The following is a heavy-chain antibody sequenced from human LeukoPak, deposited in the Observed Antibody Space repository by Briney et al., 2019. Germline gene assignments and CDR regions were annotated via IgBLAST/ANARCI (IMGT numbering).Heavy chain of an antibody. V-gene: IGHV4-34*01. CDR3: ARAGYSYGTGYYFDY. J-gene: IGHJ4*02. CDR1: GGSFSGYY. D-gene: IGHD5-18*01. CDR2: INHSGST. Sequence: SETLSLTCAVYGGSFSGYYWSWIRQPPGKGLEWIGEINHSGSTNYNPSLKSRVTISLDTSKNQFSLKLSSVTAADAAVYYCARAGYSYGTGYYFDYWGQGALVTVSS.